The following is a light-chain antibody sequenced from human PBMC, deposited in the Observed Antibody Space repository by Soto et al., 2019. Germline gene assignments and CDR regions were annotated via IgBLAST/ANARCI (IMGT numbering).Light chain of an antibody. V-gene: IGKV3-11*01. CDR2: DAS. Sequence: EIVLTQSPATLSLSPGERATLSCRASQSVSSYLAWYQQKPGQAPRLLIYDASNRATGIPARFSGSGSGTDFTLTISSLEREDFAVYYCQQRSNWYTFGQGTKPEIK. J-gene: IGKJ2*01. CDR3: QQRSNWYT. CDR1: QSVSSY.